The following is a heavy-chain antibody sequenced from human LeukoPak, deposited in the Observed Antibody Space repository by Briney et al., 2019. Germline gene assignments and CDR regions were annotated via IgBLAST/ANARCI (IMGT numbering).Heavy chain of an antibody. CDR3: ARSQYSYEPLDY. V-gene: IGHV1-69*05. J-gene: IGHJ4*02. D-gene: IGHD5-18*01. CDR2: IIPIFGTA. Sequence: GASAKVSCKAPGVTFSSYGVNSYSINWVRQAPGQGLEWMGGIIPIFGTANYAQKFQGRVTITTDESTSTAYMELSSLRSEDTAVYYCARSQYSYEPLDYWGQGTLVTVSS. CDR1: GVTFSSYG.